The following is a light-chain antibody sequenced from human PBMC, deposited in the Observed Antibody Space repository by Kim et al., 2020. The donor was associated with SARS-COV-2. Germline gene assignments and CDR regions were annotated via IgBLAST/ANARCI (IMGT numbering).Light chain of an antibody. CDR1: KLGDKY. Sequence: VSPGQTPSITCSGDKLGDKYACWYQQKPGQSPVLVIYQDSKRPSGIPERFSGSNSGNTATLTISGTQAMDEADYYCQAWDSSSWVFGGGTQLTVL. J-gene: IGLJ3*02. CDR2: QDS. CDR3: QAWDSSSWV. V-gene: IGLV3-1*01.